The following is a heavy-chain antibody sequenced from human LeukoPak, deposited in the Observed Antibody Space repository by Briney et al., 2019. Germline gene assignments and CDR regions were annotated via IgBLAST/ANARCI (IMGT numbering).Heavy chain of an antibody. J-gene: IGHJ4*02. CDR1: GGSISSGGYS. Sequence: SETLSLTCAVSGGSISSGGYSWSWIRQPPGKGLEWIGYIYHSGSTYYNPSLKSRVTISVDRSKNQFSLKLSSVTAADTAVYYCARGVYYDSSGHTAWYFDYWGQGTLVTVSS. V-gene: IGHV4-30-2*01. CDR2: IYHSGST. CDR3: ARGVYYDSSGHTAWYFDY. D-gene: IGHD3-22*01.